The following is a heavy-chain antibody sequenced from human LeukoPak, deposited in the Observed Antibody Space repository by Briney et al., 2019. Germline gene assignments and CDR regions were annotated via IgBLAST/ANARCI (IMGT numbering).Heavy chain of an antibody. Sequence: ASVKVPCKVSGYTLTELSMHWVRQAPGKGLEWMGGFDPEDGETIYAQKFQGRVTMTEDTSTDTAYMELSSLRSEDTAVYYCTSSSWQRGDYWGQGTLVTVSS. CDR2: FDPEDGET. D-gene: IGHD6-13*01. J-gene: IGHJ4*02. V-gene: IGHV1-24*01. CDR3: TSSSWQRGDY. CDR1: GYTLTELS.